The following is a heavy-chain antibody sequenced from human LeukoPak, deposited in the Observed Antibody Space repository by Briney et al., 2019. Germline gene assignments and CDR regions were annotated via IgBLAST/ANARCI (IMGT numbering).Heavy chain of an antibody. CDR3: ARDNTIVGVVIGWFDP. D-gene: IGHD3-3*01. Sequence: PSETLSLTCTVSGGSISSYYWSWIRQPPGKGLEWIGYIYYSGSTNYNPSLKSRVTISVETSKNQFSLKLSSVTAADTAVYYCARDNTIVGVVIGWFDPWGQGTLVTVSS. J-gene: IGHJ5*02. CDR2: IYYSGST. V-gene: IGHV4-59*01. CDR1: GGSISSYY.